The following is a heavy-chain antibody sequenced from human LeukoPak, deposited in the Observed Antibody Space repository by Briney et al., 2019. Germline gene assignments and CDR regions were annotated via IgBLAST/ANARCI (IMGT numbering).Heavy chain of an antibody. D-gene: IGHD2-2*01. CDR1: GFTFSSYG. V-gene: IGHV3-30*18. CDR3: AKGATSCSSTSCPDAFDI. Sequence: PGRSLRLSCAASGFTFSSYGMHWVRQAPGKGLEWVAVISYDGSNKYYADSVKGRFTISRDNAKNTLYLQMNSLRAEDTAVYYCAKGATSCSSTSCPDAFDIWGQGTMVTVSS. J-gene: IGHJ3*02. CDR2: ISYDGSNK.